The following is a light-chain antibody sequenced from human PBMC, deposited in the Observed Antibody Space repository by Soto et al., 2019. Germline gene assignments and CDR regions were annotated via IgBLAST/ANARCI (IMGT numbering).Light chain of an antibody. CDR1: RDIGAR. CDR3: LQASTFPRT. CDR2: TAS. J-gene: IGKJ1*01. V-gene: IGKV1-12*01. Sequence: DFQMTQSPSSVSASVGDRVTITCRASRDIGARLAWFRHKPGKAPQLLIQTASTLVRETPSRFSGSGSGTDFLLTINNLQAEDFATYYCLQASTFPRTFGEGTKVDIK.